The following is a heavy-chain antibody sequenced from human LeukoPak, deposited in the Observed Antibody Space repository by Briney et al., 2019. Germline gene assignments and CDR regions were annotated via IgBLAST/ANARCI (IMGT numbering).Heavy chain of an antibody. CDR2: IWHDGSNK. V-gene: IGHV3-33*01. CDR3: ARDYLVGANVEYYFDS. J-gene: IGHJ4*02. D-gene: IGHD1-26*01. Sequence: PGRSLRPSCAASGFSFSSYGIHWVRQAPGKGLEWVAVIWHDGSNKYYADSVKGRFTISRDNSKNTLFLQMNSLRAEDTAVYFCARDYLVGANVEYYFDSWGQGAMVTVSS. CDR1: GFSFSSYG.